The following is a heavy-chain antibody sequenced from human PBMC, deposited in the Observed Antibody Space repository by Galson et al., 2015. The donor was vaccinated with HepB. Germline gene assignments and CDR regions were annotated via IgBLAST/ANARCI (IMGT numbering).Heavy chain of an antibody. CDR3: ARGLRDYNLGRDYLGL. CDR1: GDSITSSHW. J-gene: IGHJ4*02. V-gene: IGHV4-4*02. CDR2: IFHTGII. D-gene: IGHD3-16*01. Sequence: ETLSLTCAVTGDSITSSHWWSWVRQPPGKGLEWIGEIFHTGIINYNPSLKGRGTVSVDKAKNQFSLKLKSVTAADTAVYYCARGLRDYNLGRDYLGLWGQGTLVSVSS.